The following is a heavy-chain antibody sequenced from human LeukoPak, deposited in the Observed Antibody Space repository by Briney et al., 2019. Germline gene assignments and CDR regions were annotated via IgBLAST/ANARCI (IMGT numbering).Heavy chain of an antibody. CDR2: FDPEDGET. CDR3: ARDGSTISGWVFDYYYGMDV. J-gene: IGHJ6*02. D-gene: IGHD6-19*01. V-gene: IGHV1-24*01. Sequence: ASVKVSCKVSGYTLTELSMHWVRQAPGKGLEWMGGFDPEDGETIYAQKFQGRVTMTTDTSTSTAYMELRSLRSDDTAVYYCARDGSTISGWVFDYYYGMDVWGQGTTVTVSS. CDR1: GYTLTELS.